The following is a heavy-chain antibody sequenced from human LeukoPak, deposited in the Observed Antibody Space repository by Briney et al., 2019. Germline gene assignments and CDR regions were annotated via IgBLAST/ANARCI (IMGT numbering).Heavy chain of an antibody. CDR1: GGSFSGHY. CDR3: ARAARAGDKRFDY. J-gene: IGHJ4*02. CDR2: VNHSGSA. Sequence: PSETLSLTCAVYGGSFSGHYWSWIRQFTGKGLEWIGEVNHSGSANYNPSLESRVTISAGTSKNQFSLELSSVTAADTAVYFCARAARAGDKRFDYWGQGTLVTVSS. D-gene: IGHD6-13*01. V-gene: IGHV4-34*01.